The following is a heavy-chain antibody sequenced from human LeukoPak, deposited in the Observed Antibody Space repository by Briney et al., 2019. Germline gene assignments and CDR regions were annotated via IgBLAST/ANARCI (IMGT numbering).Heavy chain of an antibody. CDR1: GGTFISYA. Sequence: SVKVSCKASGGTFISYAISWVRQAPGQGLEWMGGIIPIFGTANYAQKFQGRVTITADESTSTAYMELSSLRSEDTAVYYCARVRYYYDSSGYYWFDPWGQGTLVTVSS. V-gene: IGHV1-69*13. D-gene: IGHD3-22*01. CDR3: ARVRYYYDSSGYYWFDP. CDR2: IIPIFGTA. J-gene: IGHJ5*02.